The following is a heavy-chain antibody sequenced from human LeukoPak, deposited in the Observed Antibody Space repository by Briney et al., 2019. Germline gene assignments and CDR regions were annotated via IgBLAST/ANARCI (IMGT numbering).Heavy chain of an antibody. CDR3: PGGISRDGYNDLNY. V-gene: IGHV1-2*02. J-gene: IGHJ4*02. CDR2: INPNSGGT. CDR1: GYTFTGYY. D-gene: IGHD5-24*01. Sequence: ASVKVSCKASGYTFTGYYMHWVRQAPGQGLEWMGWINPNSGGTNYAQKFQGRVTMTRDTSISTAYMELSRLRPDYTAVYYCPGGISRDGYNDLNYWGQGTLVTVSS.